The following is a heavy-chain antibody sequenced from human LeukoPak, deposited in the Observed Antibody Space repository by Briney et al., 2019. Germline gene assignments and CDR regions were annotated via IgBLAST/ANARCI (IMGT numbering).Heavy chain of an antibody. Sequence: SETLSLTCSVSGDSISSDYWGWIRQLAGKGLEWIGHIYTTGSTNYNPSLKSRVTMSVGMSKNQFSLKLSSVTAADTAVYYCASASGYWGQGTLVTVSS. J-gene: IGHJ4*02. CDR3: ASASGY. D-gene: IGHD6-19*01. CDR2: IYTTGST. V-gene: IGHV4-4*07. CDR1: GDSISSDY.